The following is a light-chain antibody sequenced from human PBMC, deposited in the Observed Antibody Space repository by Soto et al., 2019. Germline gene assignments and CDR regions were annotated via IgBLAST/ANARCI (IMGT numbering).Light chain of an antibody. CDR3: QQYYSSPLT. CDR1: QSVLSSSRNEYY. Sequence: DVVMSQSPDSLAVSLGERVTINCKTSQSVLSSSRNEYYLGWYQQKPGQPPKALIYGASTRKSGVPDRFSGSGSGTDFTLTISSLQAEDVAVYYCQQYYSSPLTFGGGTRVVIK. J-gene: IGKJ4*01. CDR2: GAS. V-gene: IGKV4-1*01.